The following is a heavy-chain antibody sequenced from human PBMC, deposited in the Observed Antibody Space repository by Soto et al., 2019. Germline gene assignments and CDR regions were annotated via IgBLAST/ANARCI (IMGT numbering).Heavy chain of an antibody. Sequence: QVQLVQSGAEVKKPGSSVKVSCKASGGTFSSYAISWVRQAPGQGLEWMGGIIPIFGTANYAQKFQGRVTITADESTSTAYMELSSLRSEDTAVYYCARCGTAARLFGCYYGMDVWGQGTTVTVSS. D-gene: IGHD6-6*01. CDR2: IIPIFGTA. CDR1: GGTFSSYA. V-gene: IGHV1-69*12. CDR3: ARCGTAARLFGCYYGMDV. J-gene: IGHJ6*02.